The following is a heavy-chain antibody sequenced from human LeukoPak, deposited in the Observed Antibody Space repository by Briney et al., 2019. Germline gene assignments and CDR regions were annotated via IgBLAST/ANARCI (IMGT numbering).Heavy chain of an antibody. CDR1: GDSISSSNW. CDR2: ISHTENT. D-gene: IGHD2-15*01. V-gene: IGHV4-4*02. CDR3: ARDCNGGPCYGAFAV. J-gene: IGHJ3*01. Sequence: SETLSLTCAVSGDSISSSNWWSWVRQPPGKGLEWIAEISHTENTNYNPSLESRVTISLDKSKNQFSLTLNSVTAADTAVYFCARDCNGGPCYGAFAVWGQGSMATVSS.